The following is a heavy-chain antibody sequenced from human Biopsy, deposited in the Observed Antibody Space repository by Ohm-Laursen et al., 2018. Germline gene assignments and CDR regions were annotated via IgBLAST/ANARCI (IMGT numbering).Heavy chain of an antibody. CDR3: ARAANCYGATYYYFYGMDV. D-gene: IGHD3-16*01. CDR2: IYYSGST. CDR1: GGSISNVF. V-gene: IGHV4-59*01. J-gene: IGHJ6*02. Sequence: SETLSLTCAVSGGSISNVFCSWIRQSPGQGMGWIGLIYYSGSTNYNPTLKSRVTISVDTSKNKSPLRLNSVTAADTAVYYCARAANCYGATYYYFYGMDVWGQGTPVTVSS.